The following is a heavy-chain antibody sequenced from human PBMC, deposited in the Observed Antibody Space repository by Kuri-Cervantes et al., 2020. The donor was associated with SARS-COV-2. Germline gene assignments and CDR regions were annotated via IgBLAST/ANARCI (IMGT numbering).Heavy chain of an antibody. V-gene: IGHV1-46*01. CDR3: ASAGSSWRYYFDY. CDR2: INPSGGGT. J-gene: IGHJ4*02. CDR1: GYTFTSYY. Sequence: ASVKVSCKASGYTFTSYYMHWVRQAPGQGLEWMGIINPSGGGTSYAQKFQGRVTMTRDTSTSTVYMELGSLRSEDTAVYYRASAGSSWRYYFDYWGQGTLVTVSS. D-gene: IGHD6-13*01.